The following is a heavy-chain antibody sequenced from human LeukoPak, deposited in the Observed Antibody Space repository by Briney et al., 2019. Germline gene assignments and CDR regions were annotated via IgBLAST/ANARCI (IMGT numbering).Heavy chain of an antibody. CDR1: GFTFGDYA. Sequence: PGRSLRLSCTASGFTFGDYAMSWVRQAPGKGLEWVGFIRSKAYGGTTEYAASVKGRFTISRDDSKSIAYLQMNSLKTEDTAVYYCTRAGGRATYCGSGAGWFDPWGQGTLVTVSS. CDR2: IRSKAYGGTT. V-gene: IGHV3-49*04. CDR3: TRAGGRATYCGSGAGWFDP. J-gene: IGHJ5*02. D-gene: IGHD3-10*01.